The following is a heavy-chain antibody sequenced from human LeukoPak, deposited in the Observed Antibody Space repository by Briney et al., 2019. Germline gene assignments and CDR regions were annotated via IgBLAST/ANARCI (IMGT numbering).Heavy chain of an antibody. CDR3: ARGIWGGGDY. D-gene: IGHD3-16*01. Sequence: ASVKVSCKGSGYTFSNYGVSWVRQAPGQGLEWMGWISAYNGNTNYAQKLQGRVTMSTETSTSTAYMELRSLRSDDTAVYYCARGIWGGGDYWGQGTLVTVSS. J-gene: IGHJ4*02. V-gene: IGHV1-18*01. CDR2: ISAYNGNT. CDR1: GYTFSNYG.